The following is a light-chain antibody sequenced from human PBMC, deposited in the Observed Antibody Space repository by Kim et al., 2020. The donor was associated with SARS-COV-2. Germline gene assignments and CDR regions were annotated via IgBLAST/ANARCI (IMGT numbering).Light chain of an antibody. J-gene: IGLJ2*01. V-gene: IGLV3-19*01. CDR1: SLRCYY. CDR3: NSRDSNDNEV. Sequence: SSELTQDPAVSVALGQTVRITCQGDSLRCYYATWYQQKPGQAPILVIYGKNNRPSGIPDRFSGSSSGNTASLTITGTQAGDEADYYCNSRDSNDNEVFGGGTQVTVL. CDR2: GKN.